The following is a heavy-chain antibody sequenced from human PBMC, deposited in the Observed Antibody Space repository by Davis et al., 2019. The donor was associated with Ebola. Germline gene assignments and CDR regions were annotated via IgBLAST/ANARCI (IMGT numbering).Heavy chain of an antibody. D-gene: IGHD6-19*01. Sequence: PGGSLRLSCAASGFTFSSYAMTWVRQAPGKGLEWVSAISGSGGSTYYADSVKGRFTISRENSKNTMYLQMNSLRAEDTGFYYCARERDGSGWGRFDHWGQGTLVTVSS. CDR2: ISGSGGST. CDR3: ARERDGSGWGRFDH. V-gene: IGHV3-23*01. CDR1: GFTFSSYA. J-gene: IGHJ4*02.